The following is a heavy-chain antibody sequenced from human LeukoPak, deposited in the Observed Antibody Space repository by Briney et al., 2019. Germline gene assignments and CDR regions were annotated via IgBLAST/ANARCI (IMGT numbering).Heavy chain of an antibody. J-gene: IGHJ4*02. D-gene: IGHD6-19*01. Sequence: PSETLSLTCTVSGGSISSSSYYWGWIRQPPGKGLEWIGSIYYSGSTYYNPSLKSRVTISVDTSKNQFSLKLSSVTAADTAVYYCARDSAVQVAGTRFDYWGQGTLVTVSS. CDR3: ARDSAVQVAGTRFDY. CDR1: GGSISSSSYY. CDR2: IYYSGST. V-gene: IGHV4-39*07.